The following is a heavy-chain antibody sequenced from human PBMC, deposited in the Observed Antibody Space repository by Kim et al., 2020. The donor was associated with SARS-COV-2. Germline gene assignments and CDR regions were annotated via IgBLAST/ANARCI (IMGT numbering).Heavy chain of an antibody. J-gene: IGHJ3*02. V-gene: IGHV4-31*03. CDR3: ARGGTVNYYGSGGYYNPDAFDI. Sequence: SETLSLTCTVSGGSISSGGYYWSWIRQHPGKGLEWIGYIYYSGSTYYNPSLKSRVTISVDTSKNQFSLKLSHVTAADTVVYYWARGGTVNYYGSGGYYNPDAFDIWGQGTMVTVSS. D-gene: IGHD3-10*01. CDR1: GGSISSGGYY. CDR2: IYYSGST.